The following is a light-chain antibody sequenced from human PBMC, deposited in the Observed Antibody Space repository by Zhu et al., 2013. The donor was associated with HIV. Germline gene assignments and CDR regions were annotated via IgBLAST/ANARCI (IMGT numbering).Light chain of an antibody. V-gene: IGLV2-14*01. Sequence: QSALTQPASVSGSPGQSITISCTGTSSDVGAYNYVSWYQQHPGKAPKLMIYEVTNRPSGVSNRFSGSKSVNTASLTISGLQAEDDADYYCNSYAGYTNKVFVFGTGTKVTVL. CDR1: SSDVGAYNY. CDR3: NSYAGYTNKVFV. CDR2: EVT. J-gene: IGLJ1*01.